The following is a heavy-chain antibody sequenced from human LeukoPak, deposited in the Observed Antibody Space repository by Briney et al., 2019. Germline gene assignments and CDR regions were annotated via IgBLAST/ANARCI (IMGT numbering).Heavy chain of an antibody. V-gene: IGHV3-23*01. Sequence: GGSLRLSCAASGFTFSSYTMNWVRQAPGKGLAWVSAISGSGGSTYYADSVKGRFTISRDNSKNTLYLQMNSLRAEDKAVYYCAKDRIQLWLWGQGTLVTVSS. J-gene: IGHJ4*02. CDR1: GFTFSSYT. D-gene: IGHD5-18*01. CDR3: AKDRIQLWL. CDR2: ISGSGGST.